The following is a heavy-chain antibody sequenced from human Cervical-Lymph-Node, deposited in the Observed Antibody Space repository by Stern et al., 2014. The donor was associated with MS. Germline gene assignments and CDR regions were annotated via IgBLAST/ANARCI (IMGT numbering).Heavy chain of an antibody. V-gene: IGHV3-9*01. CDR1: RFNFDDYA. D-gene: IGHD6-19*01. CDR2: ISWNSGSM. CDR3: AKDISSGRWEAQYYYGMDV. J-gene: IGHJ6*02. Sequence: EVHLVESGGGLVQPGRSLRLSCAGSRFNFDDYAMHWVRQAPGRGLAWVSSISWNSGSMEYADSVKGRFTISRDNAKNSLYLQMDSLRVEDTAIYYCAKDISSGRWEAQYYYGMDVWGQGTTVTVSS.